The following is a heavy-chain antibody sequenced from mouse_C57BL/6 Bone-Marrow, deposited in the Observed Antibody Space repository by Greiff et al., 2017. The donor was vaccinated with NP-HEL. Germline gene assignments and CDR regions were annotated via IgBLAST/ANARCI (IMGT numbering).Heavy chain of an antibody. Sequence: QVHVKQSGAELVKPGASVKISCKASGYAFSSYWMNWVKQRPGKGLEWIGQIYPGDGDTNYNGKFKGKATLTADKSSSTAYMQLSSLTSEDSAVYFCARDYGSRGWYFDVWGTGTTVTVSS. CDR1: GYAFSSYW. D-gene: IGHD1-1*01. V-gene: IGHV1-80*01. J-gene: IGHJ1*03. CDR3: ARDYGSRGWYFDV. CDR2: IYPGDGDT.